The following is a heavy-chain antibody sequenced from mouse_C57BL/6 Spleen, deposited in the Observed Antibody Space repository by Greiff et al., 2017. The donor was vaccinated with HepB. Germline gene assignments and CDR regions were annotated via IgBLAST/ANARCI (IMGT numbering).Heavy chain of an antibody. D-gene: IGHD3-2*01. V-gene: IGHV1-81*01. J-gene: IGHJ3*01. CDR2: IYPSSGNT. CDR3: ARRGDISGYIFFAY. CDR1: GYTFTSYG. Sequence: VQLQQSGAELVRPGASVKLSCKASGYTFTSYGMRWVKQRTGQGLEWIGEIYPSSGNTNYNEKFKGKATLTADKSSSTAYMKLRSLTSEDSAVYYCARRGDISGYIFFAYWGQVTLVTVSA.